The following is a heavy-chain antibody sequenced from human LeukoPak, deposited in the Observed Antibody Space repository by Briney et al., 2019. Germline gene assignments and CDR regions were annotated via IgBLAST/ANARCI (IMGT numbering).Heavy chain of an antibody. D-gene: IGHD1-26*01. V-gene: IGHV5-51*01. J-gene: IGHJ4*02. CDR2: IYPGDSDT. CDR3: ARRPPGSYGWYYFDY. CDR1: GYSFTSYW. Sequence: GESLQISCKGSGYSFTSYWIGWVRQMPGKGLEWMGIIYPGDSDTRYSPSFQGQVTISADKSISTAYLQWSSLKASDTAMYYCARRPPGSYGWYYFDYWGQGTLVTVSS.